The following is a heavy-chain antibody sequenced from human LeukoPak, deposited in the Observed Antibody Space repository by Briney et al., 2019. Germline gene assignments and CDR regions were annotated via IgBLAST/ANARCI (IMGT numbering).Heavy chain of an antibody. CDR1: GGSITSTHW. Sequence: SGTLSLTCVVSGGSITSTHWWSWVRQSPGKGLEWIAEIFHSGSANYNPSLKSRVTISVDKSKSQFPLKLSSVTVADTAVYYCARVRDGSRLDYWGQGTLVTVSS. V-gene: IGHV4-4*02. J-gene: IGHJ4*02. CDR3: ARVRDGSRLDY. CDR2: IFHSGSA. D-gene: IGHD3-10*01.